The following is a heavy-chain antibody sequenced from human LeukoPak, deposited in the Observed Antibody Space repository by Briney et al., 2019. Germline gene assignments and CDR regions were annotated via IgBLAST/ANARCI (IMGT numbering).Heavy chain of an antibody. V-gene: IGHV3-48*01. D-gene: IGHD6-13*01. CDR1: GFTFSSYS. CDR2: ISSSSSTI. CDR3: AKRLSLIAAFTYDAFDI. J-gene: IGHJ3*02. Sequence: PGGSLRLSCAASGFTFSSYSMNWVRQAPGKGLEWVSYISSSSSTIYYADSVKGRFTISRDNAKNSLYLQMNSLRAEDTAVYYCAKRLSLIAAFTYDAFDIWGQGTMVTVSS.